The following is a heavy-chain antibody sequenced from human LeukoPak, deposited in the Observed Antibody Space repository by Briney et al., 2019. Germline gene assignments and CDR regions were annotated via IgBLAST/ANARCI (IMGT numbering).Heavy chain of an antibody. CDR1: GDIFTIYC. V-gene: IGHV5-51*01. J-gene: IGHJ4*02. D-gene: IGHD3-10*01. CDR3: ARHSRGFDY. CDR2: IYPGDSDT. Sequence: GESLKSSSKVSGDIFTIYCIGGARRLRGKGLEWMGIIYPGDSDTRYSPSFQGQVTISADKSISTAYLQWSSLKASDTAMYYCARHSRGFDYWGQGTLVTVSS.